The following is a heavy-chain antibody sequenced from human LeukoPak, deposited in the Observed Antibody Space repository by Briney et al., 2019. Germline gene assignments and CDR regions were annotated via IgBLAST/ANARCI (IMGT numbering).Heavy chain of an antibody. CDR1: GFTVSSNH. Sequence: GGSLRLSCAASGFTVSSNHMHWVRQAPEKGLEWVSIIYDAGNTHFADSVKGRFTVSRDNSNNTVYLQTNSLRPEDTALYYCARDKGGMYGLDIWGQGTMVTVSS. CDR3: ARDKGGMYGLDI. V-gene: IGHV3-66*02. D-gene: IGHD2-8*01. CDR2: IYDAGNT. J-gene: IGHJ3*02.